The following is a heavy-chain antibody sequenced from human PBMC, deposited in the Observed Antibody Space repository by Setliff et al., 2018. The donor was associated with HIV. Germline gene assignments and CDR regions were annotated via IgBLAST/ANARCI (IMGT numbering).Heavy chain of an antibody. D-gene: IGHD3-16*01. Sequence: GGSLRLSCGASGFSFSSYSMNWVRQAPGKGLEWVANIKEDGSEKYYVDSVKGRFTVSRDNAENSVYLQMNGLRVDDTALYYCTRDGGEYWGEGTLVTVSS. CDR1: GFSFSSYS. CDR2: IKEDGSEK. CDR3: TRDGGEY. V-gene: IGHV3-7*03. J-gene: IGHJ4*02.